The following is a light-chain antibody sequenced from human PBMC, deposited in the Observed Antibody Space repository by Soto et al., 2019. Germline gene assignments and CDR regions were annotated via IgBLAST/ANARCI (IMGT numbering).Light chain of an antibody. J-gene: IGLJ1*01. CDR2: EVS. CDR3: SSYAGSNNFV. V-gene: IGLV2-8*01. Sequence: QSVLTQPPSASGSPGQSVTISCTGTSGDIGAYIYVSWYQQHPGKAPKLMISEVSRRPSGVPERFSGSKSGNTASLTVSGLQADDEAHYYCSSYAGSNNFVFXTGTNVTVL. CDR1: SGDIGAYIY.